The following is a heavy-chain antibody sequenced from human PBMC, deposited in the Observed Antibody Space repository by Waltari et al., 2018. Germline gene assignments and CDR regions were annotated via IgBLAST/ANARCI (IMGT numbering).Heavy chain of an antibody. CDR1: GFTFVNYA. CDR2: FYSGGTT. CDR3: AKDSSPFLEHRVYYYYYMDV. Sequence: EVQLLESGGGLVQPGGSLRLSCAASGFTFVNYAPSRVRRAPGRGLEWVSVFYSGGTTYYADSVKGRFTISRDNSKNTLYLQMNSLRAEDTAVYYCAKDSSPFLEHRVYYYYYMDVWGKGTTVTVSS. D-gene: IGHD3-3*01. V-gene: IGHV3-23*03. J-gene: IGHJ6*03.